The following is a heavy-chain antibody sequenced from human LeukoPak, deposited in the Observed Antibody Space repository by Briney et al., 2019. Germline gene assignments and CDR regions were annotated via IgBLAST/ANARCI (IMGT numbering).Heavy chain of an antibody. Sequence: PSETLSLTCTLSGGSITNTKYYWGWSRQPPGKGLEWIGSIYYTGSTYYNPSLKSRVTISVDTSKNQFSLKLRSVTAADTALYYCTRHTGYISGQYSNYEDSWGQGTLVTVSS. D-gene: IGHD4-11*01. J-gene: IGHJ4*02. V-gene: IGHV4-39*01. CDR3: TRHTGYISGQYSNYEDS. CDR2: IYYTGST. CDR1: GGSITNTKYY.